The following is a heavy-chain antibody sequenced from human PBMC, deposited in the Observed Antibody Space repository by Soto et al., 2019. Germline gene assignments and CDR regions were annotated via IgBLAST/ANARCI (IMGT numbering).Heavy chain of an antibody. CDR3: ARGRPEVDYGDYFDY. D-gene: IGHD4-17*01. J-gene: IGHJ4*02. CDR1: GGTFSSYA. Sequence: ASVKVSCKASGGTFSSYAISWVRQAPGQGLEWMGGIIPIFGTANYAQKFQGRVTITADKSTSTAYMELSSLRSEDTAVYYCARGRPEVDYGDYFDYWGQGTLVTVSS. V-gene: IGHV1-69*06. CDR2: IIPIFGTA.